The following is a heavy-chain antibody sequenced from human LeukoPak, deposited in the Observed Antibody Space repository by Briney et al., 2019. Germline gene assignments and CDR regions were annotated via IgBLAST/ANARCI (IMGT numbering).Heavy chain of an antibody. V-gene: IGHV1-46*01. D-gene: IGHD4-11*01. CDR2: INPSGGST. CDR1: GYTFTSYA. J-gene: IGHJ5*02. CDR3: ARVGDYSPRGWFDP. Sequence: ASVKVSCKASGYTFTSYAMNWVRPAPGQGLEWMGIINPSGGSTTYAQKFQGRVTMTRDMSTRTLYMELSSLRSEDTAFYYCARVGDYSPRGWFDPWGQGTLVTVSS.